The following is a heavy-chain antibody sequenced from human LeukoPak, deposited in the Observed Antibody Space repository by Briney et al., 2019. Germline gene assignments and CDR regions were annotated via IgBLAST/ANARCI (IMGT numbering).Heavy chain of an antibody. Sequence: ASVKVSCKASGYTFTGYYMHWVRQAPGQGLEWMGRINPNSGGTNYAQKFQGRVTMTRDTSISTAYMELSRLRSDDTAVYYCARVSSPLQYNWFDPWGQGTLVAVSS. D-gene: IGHD1-14*01. CDR1: GYTFTGYY. V-gene: IGHV1-2*06. J-gene: IGHJ5*02. CDR3: ARVSSPLQYNWFDP. CDR2: INPNSGGT.